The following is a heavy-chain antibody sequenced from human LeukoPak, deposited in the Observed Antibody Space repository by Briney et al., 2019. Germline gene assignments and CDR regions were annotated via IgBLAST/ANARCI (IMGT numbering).Heavy chain of an antibody. CDR3: ARATYSDDRSGYSSSYYLDY. Sequence: GGSLRLLCAASGFTLSSSYMSWVREARGKGLEGVSVIYSGGCTYFADSVTGRFTSSRHNSKNTLYLQMNSLRAEDTAVYSCARATYSDDRSGYSSSYYLDYWGQGTLVTVSS. V-gene: IGHV3-53*04. CDR2: IYSGGCT. D-gene: IGHD3-22*01. CDR1: GFTLSSSY. J-gene: IGHJ4*02.